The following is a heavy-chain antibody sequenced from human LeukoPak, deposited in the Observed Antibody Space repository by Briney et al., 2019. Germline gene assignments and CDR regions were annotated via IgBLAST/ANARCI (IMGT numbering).Heavy chain of an antibody. D-gene: IGHD6-19*01. V-gene: IGHV3-48*01. J-gene: IGHJ6*03. CDR1: GFTFSTYS. CDR2: ISSSSSTI. Sequence: GGSLRLSCAASGFTFSTYSMNWVRQAPGKGLEWVSYISSSSSTIYYADSVKGRFTISRDNAKNSLYLQMNSLGAEDTAVYYCARLDSSGWYDYYYYYMDVWGKGTTVTVSS. CDR3: ARLDSSGWYDYYYYYMDV.